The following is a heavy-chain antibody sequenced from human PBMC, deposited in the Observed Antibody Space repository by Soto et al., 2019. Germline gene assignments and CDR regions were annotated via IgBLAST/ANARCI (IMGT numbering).Heavy chain of an antibody. J-gene: IGHJ4*02. CDR1: GFAFNNYG. D-gene: IGHD2-2*01. Sequence: GGSLRLSCTVSGFAFNNYGINWVRQAPGKGLEWVSSISKSDYTYYSDSVEGRFTISRDNAKNSVSLQMNTLRVEDTAVYYCAREDSIIIPAVSDFWGQGTLVTVSS. CDR3: AREDSIIIPAVSDF. CDR2: ISKSDYT. V-gene: IGHV3-21*01.